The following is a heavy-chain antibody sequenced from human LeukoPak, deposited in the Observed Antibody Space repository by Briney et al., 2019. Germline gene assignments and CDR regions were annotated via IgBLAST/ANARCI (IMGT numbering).Heavy chain of an antibody. Sequence: ASVKVSCKPSGYTFTSCYMHRVRKAPGQGLEWMGIINPSGGSTSYAQKFQGRVTMTRDTSTSTVYMELSSLRSEDTAVYYCARDLGPHRGTGTGYYFDYWGQGTLVTVSS. CDR1: GYTFTSCY. CDR2: INPSGGST. D-gene: IGHD1-1*01. CDR3: ARDLGPHRGTGTGYYFDY. V-gene: IGHV1-46*01. J-gene: IGHJ4*02.